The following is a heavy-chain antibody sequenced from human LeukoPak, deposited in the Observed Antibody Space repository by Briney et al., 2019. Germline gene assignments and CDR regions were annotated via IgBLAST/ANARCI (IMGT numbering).Heavy chain of an antibody. CDR1: GGSFSGYY. V-gene: IGHV4-34*01. D-gene: IGHD2-2*01. Sequence: SETLSLTCAVYGGSFSGYYWSWIRQPPGKGLEWIGEINHSGSTNYNPSLKSRVTISVDTSKNQFSLKLSSVTAADTAVYYCAGGYWSNTSCFGIYWFDPLGQGTLVTVSS. CDR2: INHSGST. J-gene: IGHJ5*02. CDR3: AGGYWSNTSCFGIYWFDP.